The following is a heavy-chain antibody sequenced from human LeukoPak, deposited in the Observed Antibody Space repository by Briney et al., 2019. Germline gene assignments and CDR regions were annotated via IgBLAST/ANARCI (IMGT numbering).Heavy chain of an antibody. J-gene: IGHJ4*02. Sequence: GGSLRLSCAASGFTFSSYSMNWVRQAPGKGLEWVSFISSSSNYIYYADSVKGRFTISRDNAKNSLYLQMNSLRAEDTAVYYCARDSSDFWSGDAIDYWGQGTPVTVSS. CDR2: ISSSSNYI. CDR3: ARDSSDFWSGDAIDY. CDR1: GFTFSSYS. V-gene: IGHV3-21*01. D-gene: IGHD3-3*01.